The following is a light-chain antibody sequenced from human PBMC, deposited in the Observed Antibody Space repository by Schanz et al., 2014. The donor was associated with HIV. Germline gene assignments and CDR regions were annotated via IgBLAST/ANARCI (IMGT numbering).Light chain of an antibody. V-gene: IGKV1-39*01. CDR1: QDIRNS. CDR3: QQSYSTTWT. Sequence: DVQMTQSPSTLSASVGDRVTITCQASQDIRNSLNWYQQKPGKAPKLLIYDASNLETGVPSRFSGSGSGTDFTLTISSLQPEDFATYYCQQSYSTTWTFGQGTKVEIK. CDR2: DAS. J-gene: IGKJ1*01.